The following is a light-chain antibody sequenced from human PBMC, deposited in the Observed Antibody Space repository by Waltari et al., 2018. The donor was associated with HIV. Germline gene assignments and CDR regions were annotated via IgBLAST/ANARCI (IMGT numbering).Light chain of an antibody. Sequence: QSVLTQPPSASGTPGQRVTISCPRGSSNIGSNSVHWYQQLPGTAPRLLLYSTNQRPSRVPDRFTGSKSGSSASLAISGLQSEDEADYYCATWDDTLNGVIFGGGTKLTVL. V-gene: IGLV1-44*01. CDR1: SSNIGSNS. CDR2: STN. J-gene: IGLJ2*01. CDR3: ATWDDTLNGVI.